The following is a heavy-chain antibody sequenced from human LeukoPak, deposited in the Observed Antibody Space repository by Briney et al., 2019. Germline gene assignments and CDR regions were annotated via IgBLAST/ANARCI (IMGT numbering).Heavy chain of an antibody. D-gene: IGHD3-16*02. J-gene: IGHJ4*02. CDR3: AHGITFGGVIAPPPDY. V-gene: IGHV4-34*01. CDR2: INHSGST. Sequence: SETLSLTCAVYVGSFSGYYWSWIRQPPGKGLEWIGEINHSGSTNYNPSLKSRVTISVDTSKNQFSLKLSSVTAADTAVYYCAHGITFGGVIAPPPDYWGQGTLVTVSS. CDR1: VGSFSGYY.